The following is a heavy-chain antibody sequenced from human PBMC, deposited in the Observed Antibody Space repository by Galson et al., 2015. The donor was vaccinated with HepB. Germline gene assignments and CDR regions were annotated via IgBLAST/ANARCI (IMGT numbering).Heavy chain of an antibody. CDR3: ASHGGDSSGYPRY. J-gene: IGHJ4*02. Sequence: SLRLSCAASGFTFSSYGLHWVRQAPGKGLEWVAVISYDGGNKYYADSVKGRFTISRDNSKNTLYLQMNSLRAEDTAVYYCASHGGDSSGYPRYWGQGTLVTVSS. D-gene: IGHD3-22*01. CDR2: ISYDGGNK. V-gene: IGHV3-30*04. CDR1: GFTFSSYG.